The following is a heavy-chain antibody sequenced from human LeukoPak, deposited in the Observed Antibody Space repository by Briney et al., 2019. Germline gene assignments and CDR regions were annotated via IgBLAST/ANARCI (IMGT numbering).Heavy chain of an antibody. D-gene: IGHD3-22*01. Sequence: GGSLRLSCAASGFTFNNYIMNWVRQAPGKGLEWVSSISSSSDYIYYADSVKGRFTISRDNSKKTLYLQMNSLRPEDTAVYYCAKDFSVYYYDSRVLDYWGQGTLVTVSS. J-gene: IGHJ4*02. CDR1: GFTFNNYI. CDR2: ISSSSDYI. CDR3: AKDFSVYYYDSRVLDY. V-gene: IGHV3-21*01.